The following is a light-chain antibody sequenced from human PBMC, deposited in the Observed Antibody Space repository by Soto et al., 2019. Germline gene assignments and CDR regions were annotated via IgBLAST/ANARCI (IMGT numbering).Light chain of an antibody. V-gene: IGLV2-14*03. CDR2: HFT. J-gene: IGLJ7*01. CDR1: SSDIGHYDY. CDR3: CSLTTSHTYV. Sequence: QSALTQPASVSGSPGQSITISCTGTSSDIGHYDYVSWYQQHPGKAPKLMIYHFTYRPSGVSNRYSGSKSGNSASLTISGLQADDEADYYCCSLTTSHTYVFGSGTQLTVL.